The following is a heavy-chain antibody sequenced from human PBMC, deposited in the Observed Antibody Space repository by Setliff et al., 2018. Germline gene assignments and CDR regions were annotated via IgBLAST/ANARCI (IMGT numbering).Heavy chain of an antibody. CDR2: IYYSGTT. CDR1: GGSISSGGYS. CDR3: VKPTWAGEVLSPFAFWFES. Sequence: PSETLSLTCAVSGGSISSGGYSWSWIRQPPGKGLEWIGYIYYSGTTYYNSSLRSRVSISTDTSKNEFSLRLSSVTAADTAVYYCVKPTWAGEVLSPFAFWFESWGQGTLVTVSS. J-gene: IGHJ5*01. D-gene: IGHD3-16*02. V-gene: IGHV4-30-2*05.